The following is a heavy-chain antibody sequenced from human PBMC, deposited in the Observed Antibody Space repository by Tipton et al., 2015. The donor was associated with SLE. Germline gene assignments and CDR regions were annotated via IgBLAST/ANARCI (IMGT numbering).Heavy chain of an antibody. CDR3: ARENYDSWSGFYRRWFDP. CDR1: GASINSNY. D-gene: IGHD3-3*01. CDR2: LYTSGTT. Sequence: TLSLTCTVSGASINSNYWTRFRQPPGKGLEWSGYLYTSGTTKYNPSLQSRVTISVDTPKNQFSLRVNSVTAADTAVYYCARENYDSWSGFYRRWFDPWGQGTLVTVSS. J-gene: IGHJ5*02. V-gene: IGHV4-4*08.